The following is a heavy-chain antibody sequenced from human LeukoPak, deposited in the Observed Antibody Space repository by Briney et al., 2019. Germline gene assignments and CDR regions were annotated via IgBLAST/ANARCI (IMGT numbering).Heavy chain of an antibody. CDR3: ARMVQSTDSSGFYLPEYFQH. J-gene: IGHJ1*01. Sequence: SETTSLTCTVSDYSISSGYYWGRIRQPPGKGLEWIGSIYHSGSTYYNPSLKSRVTISVDTSKNQFSLKLTSVTAADTAVYYCARMVQSTDSSGFYLPEYFQHWGQGTLVTVSS. V-gene: IGHV4-38-2*02. CDR1: DYSISSGYY. CDR2: IYHSGST. D-gene: IGHD3-22*01.